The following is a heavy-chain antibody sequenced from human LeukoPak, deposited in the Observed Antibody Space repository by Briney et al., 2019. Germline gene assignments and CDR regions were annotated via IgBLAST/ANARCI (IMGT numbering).Heavy chain of an antibody. V-gene: IGHV5-51*01. CDR1: GYSFTSYW. D-gene: IGHD4-17*01. Sequence: GESLKISCKGSGYSFTSYWIGWVRQMPGKDLEWMGIIYPGDSDTRYSPSFQGQVTISADKSISTAYLQWSSLKASDTAMYYCATTSPGPDYGDYDYFDYWGQGTLVTVSS. J-gene: IGHJ4*02. CDR3: ATTSPGPDYGDYDYFDY. CDR2: IYPGDSDT.